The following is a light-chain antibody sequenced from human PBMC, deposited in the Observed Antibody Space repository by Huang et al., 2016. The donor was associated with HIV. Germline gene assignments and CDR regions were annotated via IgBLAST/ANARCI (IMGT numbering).Light chain of an antibody. J-gene: IGKJ1*01. V-gene: IGKV1-9*01. CDR3: QQLNSYPRT. Sequence: IQLTQSPSSLSASVGNRVTITCRASQGIGSYLAWYQQKPGKAPKLLIYAASTLQSGVPSRFSGSGSGTDFTLTISSLQPEEFATYYCQQLNSYPRTFGQGTKVEIK. CDR2: AAS. CDR1: QGIGSY.